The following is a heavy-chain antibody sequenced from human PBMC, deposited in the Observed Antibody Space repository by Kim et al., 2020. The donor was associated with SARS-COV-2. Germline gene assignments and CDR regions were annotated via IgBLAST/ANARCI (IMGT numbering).Heavy chain of an antibody. Sequence: GGSLRLSCVASGFTFSTHAMNWVRQAPGKVLEWVSGISGSNGNTFYADSVKGRFTISRDNSKNTLYLQLNSLRAKDTALYYCAKKYYYDTICNFYMLFYSWDQGTLVTVSS. J-gene: IGHJ4*02. CDR1: GFTFSTHA. CDR2: ISGSNGNT. D-gene: IGHD3-22*01. CDR3: AKKYYYDTICNFYMLFYS. V-gene: IGHV3-23*01.